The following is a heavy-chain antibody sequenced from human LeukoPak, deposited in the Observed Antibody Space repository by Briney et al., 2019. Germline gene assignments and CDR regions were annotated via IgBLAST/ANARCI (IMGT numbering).Heavy chain of an antibody. V-gene: IGHV4-34*01. Sequence: SETLSLTCAVYGGSFSGYYWSWIRQPPGKGLEWIGEINHSGSTNYNPSLKSRVTISVDTSKNQFSLKLSSVTAADTAVYYCAGYYDSSGYRELAFDIWGQGTMVTVSS. CDR3: AGYYDSSGYRELAFDI. J-gene: IGHJ3*02. CDR2: INHSGST. CDR1: GGSFSGYY. D-gene: IGHD3-22*01.